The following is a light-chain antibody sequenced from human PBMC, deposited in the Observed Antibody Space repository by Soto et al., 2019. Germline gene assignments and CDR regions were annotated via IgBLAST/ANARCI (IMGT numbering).Light chain of an antibody. J-gene: IGKJ4*01. Sequence: EIVLTQSPATLSLSPGERATLSCRASQSISSYLAWYQQKPGQPPRLLIYDASNRATGIPARFSGGGSGTDFTLTISRLEPEDFAVYYCQQRSNWSPTFGGGTKVEIK. V-gene: IGKV3-11*01. CDR1: QSISSY. CDR2: DAS. CDR3: QQRSNWSPT.